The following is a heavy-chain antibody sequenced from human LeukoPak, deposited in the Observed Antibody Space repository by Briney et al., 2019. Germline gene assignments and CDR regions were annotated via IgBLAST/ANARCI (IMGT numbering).Heavy chain of an antibody. CDR2: INSDGSAT. V-gene: IGHV3-74*01. CDR3: GSLTVVARDH. D-gene: IGHD3-22*01. Sequence: GGSLRLSCAASGFSFSTRWMHWVRQAPGKGLVYVAQINSDGSATAYADSVKGRFTISRDNAKNTLYLEMSSLRAEDTAVYYCGSLTVVARDHWGQGTLVTVSS. J-gene: IGHJ4*02. CDR1: GFSFSTRW.